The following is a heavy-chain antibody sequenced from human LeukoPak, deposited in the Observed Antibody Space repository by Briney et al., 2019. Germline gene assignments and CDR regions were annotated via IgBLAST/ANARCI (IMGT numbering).Heavy chain of an antibody. CDR3: ARVLLSAATDDAFDI. D-gene: IGHD2-15*01. CDR2: IDPESGGT. CDR1: GYTVTDSC. Sequence: ASVTVSGKDSGYTVTDSCMHWVRQAPGQGLEWMGWIDPESGGTNYAQKFQGRVTMTRDTSMSTVCMELSRLRTDQTTVYYCARVLLSAATDDAFDIWGQGGMVTASS. J-gene: IGHJ3*02. V-gene: IGHV1-2*02.